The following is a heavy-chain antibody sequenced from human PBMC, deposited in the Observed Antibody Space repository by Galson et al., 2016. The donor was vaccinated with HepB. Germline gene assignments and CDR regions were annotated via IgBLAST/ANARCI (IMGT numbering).Heavy chain of an antibody. CDR2: LSSTNTLI. V-gene: IGHV3-48*01. Sequence: SLRLSCAGSGFSYSDYSINWVRQAPGKGLEWISYLSSTNTLIYYADSVKGRFTVSRDNAKNSLYLQTNSLRAEDTALYYCARDRHGYTYYGTLGIGYFDLWGRGTLVTVSS. CDR3: ARDRHGYTYYGTLGIGYFDL. D-gene: IGHD5-12*01. J-gene: IGHJ2*01. CDR1: GFSYSDYS.